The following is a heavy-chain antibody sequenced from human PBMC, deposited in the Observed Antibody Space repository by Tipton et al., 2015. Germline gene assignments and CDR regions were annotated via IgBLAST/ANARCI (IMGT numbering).Heavy chain of an antibody. V-gene: IGHV4-61*01. Sequence: TLSLTCTVSGGSVTSGSYYWSWIRQPPGKGLEWIGYISYTDGAHYNPALKSRVTISVDTSKNQFSLTLNSVAAADTAVYYCERDLEHGMDVWGHGTTVSVSS. D-gene: IGHD5-24*01. CDR1: GGSVTSGSYY. CDR2: ISYTDGA. J-gene: IGHJ6*02. CDR3: ERDLEHGMDV.